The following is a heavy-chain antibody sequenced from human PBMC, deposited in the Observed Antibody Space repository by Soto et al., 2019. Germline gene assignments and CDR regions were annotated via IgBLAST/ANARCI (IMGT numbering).Heavy chain of an antibody. CDR3: ARQLVVEAANNWFDP. D-gene: IGHD2-15*01. CDR2: IIPIFGTA. CDR1: GGTFSSYA. Sequence: QVQLVQSGAEVKKPGSSVKVSCKASGGTFSSYAISWVRQAPGQGLEWMGGIIPIFGTANYAQKFQVRVTITADASTSTACMELSSLSTEDRAVYYCARQLVVEAANNWFDPWGQGTLVTVSS. V-gene: IGHV1-69*01. J-gene: IGHJ5*02.